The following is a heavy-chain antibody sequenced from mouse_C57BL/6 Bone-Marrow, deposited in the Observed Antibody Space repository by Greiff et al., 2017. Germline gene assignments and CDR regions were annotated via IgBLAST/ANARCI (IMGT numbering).Heavy chain of an antibody. CDR1: GYTFTSYW. CDR2: IDPNSGGT. CDR3: ARSNGNYGYWYFDV. D-gene: IGHD2-1*01. J-gene: IGHJ1*03. Sequence: QVQLKQPGAELVKPGASVKLSCKASGYTFTSYWMHWVKQRPGRGLEWIGRIDPNSGGTKYNEKFKSKATLTVDKPSSTAYMQLSSLTSEDSAVYNCARSNGNYGYWYFDVWVTGTTVTGSS. V-gene: IGHV1-72*01.